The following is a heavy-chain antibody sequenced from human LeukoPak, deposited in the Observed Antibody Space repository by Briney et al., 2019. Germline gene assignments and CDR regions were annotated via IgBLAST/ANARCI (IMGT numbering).Heavy chain of an antibody. D-gene: IGHD3-22*01. CDR2: ISAYNGNT. CDR3: ARFSYSYDSSGYSLAYFDY. Sequence: ASVTVSSTASGYTFTIYGISWVRQAPGQGLEWMGWISAYNGNTNYAQKLQGRVTMTTDTSTSTAYMELRSLRSDDTAVYYCARFSYSYDSSGYSLAYFDYWGQGTLVTVSS. V-gene: IGHV1-18*01. CDR1: GYTFTIYG. J-gene: IGHJ4*02.